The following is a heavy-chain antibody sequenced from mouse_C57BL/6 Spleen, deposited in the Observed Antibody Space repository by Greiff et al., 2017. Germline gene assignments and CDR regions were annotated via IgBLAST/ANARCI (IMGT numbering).Heavy chain of an antibody. Sequence: QVQLQQPGAELVKPGASVKLSCKASGYTFTSYWMHWVKQRPGQGLEWIGMIHPNSGSTNYNEKFKSKATLTVDKSSSTAYMQLSSLTSEDSAVYYCAREGGYYGNYSYAMDYWGQGTSVTVSS. CDR3: AREGGYYGNYSYAMDY. D-gene: IGHD2-1*01. V-gene: IGHV1-64*01. J-gene: IGHJ4*01. CDR1: GYTFTSYW. CDR2: IHPNSGST.